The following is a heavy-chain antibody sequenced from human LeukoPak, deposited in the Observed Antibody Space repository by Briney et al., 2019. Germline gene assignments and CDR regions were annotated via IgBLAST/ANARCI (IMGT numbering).Heavy chain of an antibody. J-gene: IGHJ4*02. V-gene: IGHV3-11*04. CDR2: ISTSVGNK. CDR1: GFSFSDYY. Sequence: GGSLRLSCAASGFSFSDYYMSWIRQAPGKGLEWVSYISTSVGNKYYADSVKGRFTISRDNAKSSLYLQMNSLRAEDTAVYYCARRSPSYYFDYWGQGTLVTVSS. CDR3: ARRSPSYYFDY.